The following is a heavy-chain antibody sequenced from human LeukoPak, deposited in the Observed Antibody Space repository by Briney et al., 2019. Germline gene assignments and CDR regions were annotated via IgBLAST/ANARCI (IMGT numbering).Heavy chain of an antibody. Sequence: SETLSLTCSVSGYAISSGYFWGWIRQPPGKGLEWVGTIYHSGSTYYNPSLKSRVTISVDTSKNQFSLKLSSVTAADTAVYYCARVRGYSYGSDYWGQGTLVTVSS. V-gene: IGHV4-38-2*02. J-gene: IGHJ4*02. CDR1: GYAISSGYF. D-gene: IGHD5-18*01. CDR3: ARVRGYSYGSDY. CDR2: IYHSGST.